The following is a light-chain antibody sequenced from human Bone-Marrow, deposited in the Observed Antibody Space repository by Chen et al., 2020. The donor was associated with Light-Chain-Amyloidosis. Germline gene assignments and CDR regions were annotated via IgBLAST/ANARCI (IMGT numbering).Light chain of an antibody. CDR2: DDS. CDR3: QVWDRSSDRPV. V-gene: IGLV3-21*02. J-gene: IGLJ3*02. Sequence: SYVLTQPSSVSVAPGQTATIACAGNNIGSTSVHWYQPTPGQAPLLVVYDDSDRPSGIPGRLSGSNSGNTATLTISRVEAGDEADYYCQVWDRSSDRPVFGGGTKLTVL. CDR1: NIGSTS.